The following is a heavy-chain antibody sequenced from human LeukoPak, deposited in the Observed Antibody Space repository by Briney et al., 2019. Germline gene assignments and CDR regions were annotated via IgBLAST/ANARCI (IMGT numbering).Heavy chain of an antibody. J-gene: IGHJ5*02. CDR2: IYYSGST. Sequence: SETLSLTCTVSGGSISSYYWSWIRQPPGKGLEWIGYIYYSGSTNYNPSLKSRVTISVDTSKNQFSLKLSSVTAADTAVYYCANQTGKWEPNWFDPWGQGTLVTVSS. CDR1: GGSISSYY. V-gene: IGHV4-59*01. CDR3: ANQTGKWEPNWFDP. D-gene: IGHD1-26*01.